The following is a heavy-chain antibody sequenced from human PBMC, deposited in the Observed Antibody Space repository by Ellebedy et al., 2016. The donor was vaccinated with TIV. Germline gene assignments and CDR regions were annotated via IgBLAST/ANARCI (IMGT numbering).Heavy chain of an antibody. J-gene: IGHJ4*02. CDR2: ISGDGGST. D-gene: IGHD1-26*01. CDR3: AKDSSGSYYDY. CDR1: GGSISSYY. V-gene: IGHV3-43*02. Sequence: PSETLSLTCTVSGGSISSYYWSWIRQPPGKGLEWVSLISGDGGSTYYADSVKGRFTISRDNSKNSLYLQMNSLRTEDTALYYCAKDSSGSYYDYWGQGTLVTVSS.